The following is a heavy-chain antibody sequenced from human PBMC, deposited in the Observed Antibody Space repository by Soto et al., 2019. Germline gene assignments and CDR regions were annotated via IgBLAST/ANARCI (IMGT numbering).Heavy chain of an antibody. Sequence: EVQLVESGGGLVQPGGSLKLSCAASGFTFSTHSMNWVRQAPGRGLEWVSYIHSSSSWEVYADSVRGRFTVSRDNAKNSLYLQMSILRAEDTAVYYCVFDFWLVPTVWGKGTTVTVSS. CDR1: GFTFSTHS. CDR3: VFDFWLVPTV. CDR2: IHSSSSWE. J-gene: IGHJ6*04. V-gene: IGHV3-48*01. D-gene: IGHD3-3*01.